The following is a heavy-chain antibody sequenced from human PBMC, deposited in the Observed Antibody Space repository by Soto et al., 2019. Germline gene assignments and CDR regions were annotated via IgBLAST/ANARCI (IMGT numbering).Heavy chain of an antibody. Sequence: QLQLQESGPGLVKPSETLSLTCTVSVDSLSGGPYFWGWFRQPPGKGLEWIGSIFYVGYTYYTPSLKSRAIISVDTSKNQFSLKLTSVAAADTAIYFCARLQAAVPHYWGQGTLVIVSS. D-gene: IGHD6-13*01. J-gene: IGHJ4*02. CDR1: VDSLSGGPYF. V-gene: IGHV4-39*01. CDR2: IFYVGYT. CDR3: ARLQAAVPHY.